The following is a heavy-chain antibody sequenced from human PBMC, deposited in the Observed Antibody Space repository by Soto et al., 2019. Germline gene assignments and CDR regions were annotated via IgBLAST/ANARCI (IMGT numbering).Heavy chain of an antibody. Sequence: SETLSLTCTVSGGSIYRSGYYWGWIRQPPGRGLEWIGNIDYNGVTYSNPSLKSRVTISRDTSKNQFSQKLTSVTAADTALYYCGKVLVGATGHTDSDSWGPGTLVTVSS. CDR1: GGSIYRSGYY. D-gene: IGHD2-15*01. V-gene: IGHV4-39*01. J-gene: IGHJ4*02. CDR2: IDYNGVT. CDR3: GKVLVGATGHTDSDS.